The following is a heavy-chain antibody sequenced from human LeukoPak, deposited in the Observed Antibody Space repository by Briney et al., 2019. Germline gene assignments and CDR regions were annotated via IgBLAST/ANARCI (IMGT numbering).Heavy chain of an antibody. V-gene: IGHV3-30*18. CDR3: AKVRERYYDSSGIVDY. Sequence: GRSLRLSCAASGFTFSSYGMHWVRQAPGKGLEWVAVISYDVSNKYYADSVKGRFTISRDNSKNTLYLQMNSLRAEDTAVYYCAKVRERYYDSSGIVDYWGQGTLVTVSS. CDR1: GFTFSSYG. CDR2: ISYDVSNK. J-gene: IGHJ4*02. D-gene: IGHD3-22*01.